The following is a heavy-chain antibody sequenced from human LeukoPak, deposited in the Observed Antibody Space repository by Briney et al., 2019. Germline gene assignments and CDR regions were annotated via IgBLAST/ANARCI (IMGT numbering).Heavy chain of an antibody. CDR1: GDSISMHY. CDR3: ARTNYYDNSGYREYYYMDV. CDR2: INHSGST. Sequence: SETLSLTCSVSGDSISMHYWSWIRQPPGKGLEWIGEINHSGSTNYNPSLKSRVIISVDTSKNQFSLKLSSVTAADTAVYYVARTNYYDNSGYREYYYMDVWGKGTTVTVSS. D-gene: IGHD3-22*01. J-gene: IGHJ6*03. V-gene: IGHV4-34*01.